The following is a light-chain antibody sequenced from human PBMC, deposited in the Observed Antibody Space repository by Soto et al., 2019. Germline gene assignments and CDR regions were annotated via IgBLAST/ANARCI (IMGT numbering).Light chain of an antibody. CDR1: STDVGGYNY. CDR3: SSYAGNNIHYV. V-gene: IGLV2-8*01. J-gene: IGLJ1*01. Sequence: QSALTQPPSASGSAGQSVTISCTGTSTDVGGYNYVSWYQQHPGKAPKLMIYEVSKRPSGVPDRFSGSKSGNTASLTVSGLQAEDEADYYCSSYAGNNIHYVFGTGTKVTLL. CDR2: EVS.